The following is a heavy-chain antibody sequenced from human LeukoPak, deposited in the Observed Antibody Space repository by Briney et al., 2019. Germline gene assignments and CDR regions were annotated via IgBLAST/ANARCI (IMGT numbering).Heavy chain of an antibody. Sequence: GGSLRLSCAASGFTFSSYGMHWVRQAPGKGLEWVAFIRYDGSNKYYADSVKGRFTISRDNSKNTLYLQMNSLRAEDTAVYYCAKDFPSSGYYPDAFDIWGQGTMVTVSS. D-gene: IGHD3-22*01. CDR2: IRYDGSNK. CDR1: GFTFSSYG. V-gene: IGHV3-30*02. J-gene: IGHJ3*02. CDR3: AKDFPSSGYYPDAFDI.